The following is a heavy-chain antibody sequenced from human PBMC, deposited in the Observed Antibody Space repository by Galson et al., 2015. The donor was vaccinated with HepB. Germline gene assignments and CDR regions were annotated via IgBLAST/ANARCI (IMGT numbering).Heavy chain of an antibody. J-gene: IGHJ6*02. CDR2: INPSGVST. Sequence: SVKVSCKASGYTFTSYHMHWVRQAPGQGLEWMGMINPSGVSTSYAQKFQGRVTMTRETSTRTDYMELSGLRSEDTAVYYCARASVFYGMDVWGQGTTVTVSS. CDR1: GYTFTSYH. CDR3: ARASVFYGMDV. V-gene: IGHV1-46*01.